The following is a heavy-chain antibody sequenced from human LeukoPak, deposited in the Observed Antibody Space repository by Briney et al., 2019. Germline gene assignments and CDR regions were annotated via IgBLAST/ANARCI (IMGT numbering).Heavy chain of an antibody. J-gene: IGHJ4*02. Sequence: SETLSLTCTVSGGSISGYYWSWFRQPPGKGPEWIGTLYYSGSTNYNPSLKSRVTMSVDTSKNQFSLKLSSVTAVDTAVYYCARANYFDYWGQGTLVTVSS. V-gene: IGHV4-59*01. CDR2: LYYSGST. CDR1: GGSISGYY. CDR3: ARANYFDY.